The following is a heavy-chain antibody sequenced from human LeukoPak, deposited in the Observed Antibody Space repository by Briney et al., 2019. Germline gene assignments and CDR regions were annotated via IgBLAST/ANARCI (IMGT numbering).Heavy chain of an antibody. J-gene: IGHJ4*02. CDR1: QFSFSDYA. CDR3: ARDFVPGSPDYFDF. D-gene: IGHD3-10*01. V-gene: IGHV3-30*04. CDR2: ISDDGSIK. Sequence: PGRSLRLSCAASQFSFSDYAMHWVRQAPDKGVEWVAVISDDGSIKIYIDSVKGRFTISRDNSKNTLYLEMNSLRADDTALYYCARDFVPGSPDYFDFWGQGTLVTVSS.